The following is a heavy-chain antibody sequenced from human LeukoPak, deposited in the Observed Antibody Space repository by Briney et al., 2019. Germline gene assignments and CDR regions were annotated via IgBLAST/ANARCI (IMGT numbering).Heavy chain of an antibody. V-gene: IGHV3-23*01. CDR3: ARDAASGNNWFDP. D-gene: IGHD3-3*01. CDR2: ISGSGGST. Sequence: GGSLRLSCAASGFTFSSYAMSWVRQAPEKGLEWVSAISGSGGSTYYADSVKGRFTISRDNARNSLYLQMNSLSTEDTALYYCARDAASGNNWFDPWGQGTLVTVSS. J-gene: IGHJ5*02. CDR1: GFTFSSYA.